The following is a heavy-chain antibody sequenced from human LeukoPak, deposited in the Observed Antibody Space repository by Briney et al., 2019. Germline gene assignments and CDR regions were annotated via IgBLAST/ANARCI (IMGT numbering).Heavy chain of an antibody. J-gene: IGHJ1*01. CDR2: IYYSGRT. V-gene: IGHV4-39*01. CDR1: GDSISRSDSY. D-gene: IGHD3-22*01. Sequence: NPSETLSLTCSVSGDSISRSDSYWDWIRQPPGKGLEWIGTIYYSGRTYYSPSLKSRFTMSVDTPNNQFSLNLRSVTAADTAVYYCARRRYYDGSGYLEWGQGTLLSVSS. CDR3: ARRRYYDGSGYLE.